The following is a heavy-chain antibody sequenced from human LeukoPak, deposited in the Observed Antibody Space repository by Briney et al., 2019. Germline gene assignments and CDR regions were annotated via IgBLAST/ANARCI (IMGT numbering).Heavy chain of an antibody. V-gene: IGHV1-2*06. D-gene: IGHD5-24*01. CDR3: ARGRRKRDGYNSVDAFDI. J-gene: IGHJ3*02. Sequence: ASVKVSCKASGYTFTGYYMHWVRQAPGQGLEWMGRINPNSGGTNYAQKFQGRVTMTRDTSISTAYMELSRLRSDDTAVCYGARGRRKRDGYNSVDAFDIRGQGKMVTVSS. CDR1: GYTFTGYY. CDR2: INPNSGGT.